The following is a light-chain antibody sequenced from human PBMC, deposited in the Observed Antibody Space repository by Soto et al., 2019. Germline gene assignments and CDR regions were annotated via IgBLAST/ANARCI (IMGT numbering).Light chain of an antibody. CDR1: QDISNY. V-gene: IGKV1-33*01. CDR3: QQYDNLALT. CDR2: DAS. Sequence: DIQMTQSPSSLSAFVGDRVTITCQASQDISNYLNWYQQKPGKAPKLLIYDASNLETGVPSRFSGSGSGTDFTFTISSLQPEDIATYYCQQYDNLALTFGGGTKVEIK. J-gene: IGKJ4*01.